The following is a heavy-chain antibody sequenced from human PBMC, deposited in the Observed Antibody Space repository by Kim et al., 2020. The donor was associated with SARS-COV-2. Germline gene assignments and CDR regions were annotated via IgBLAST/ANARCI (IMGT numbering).Heavy chain of an antibody. CDR1: GGSISSSSYY. CDR2: IYYSGST. Sequence: SETLSLTCTVSGGSISSSSYYWGWIRQPPGKGLEWIGSIYYSGSTYYNPSLKSRVTISVDTSKNQFSLKLSSVTAADTAVYYCARALVGFDIWGQGTMVTVSS. CDR3: ARALVGFDI. V-gene: IGHV4-39*07. J-gene: IGHJ3*02.